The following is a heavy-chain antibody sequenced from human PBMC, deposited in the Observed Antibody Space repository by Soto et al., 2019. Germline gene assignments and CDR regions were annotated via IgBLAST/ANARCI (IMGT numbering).Heavy chain of an antibody. D-gene: IGHD3-10*02. Sequence: GESLKISCKGFGYNFTSYWIAWVRQMPGKGPEWMGVIYPGDSDTRYSPSFEGQVTISVDKSISTAYLQWSSLRASDTAMYYCARRFTMYGDFDYWGQGTLVTVSS. CDR2: IYPGDSDT. V-gene: IGHV5-51*01. J-gene: IGHJ4*02. CDR3: ARRFTMYGDFDY. CDR1: GYNFTSYW.